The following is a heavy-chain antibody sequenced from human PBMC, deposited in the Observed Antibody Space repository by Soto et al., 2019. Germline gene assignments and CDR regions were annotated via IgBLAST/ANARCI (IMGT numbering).Heavy chain of an antibody. CDR2: TYYRSKWFN. Sequence: SQTLSLTCAISGDSVSSNSAAWNWIRLSPSRGLEWLGRTYYRSKWFNDHAVSVKSRITINPDTSKNQFSLQLNSVTPEDTAVYYCARAPAPPPGSGYYSDYWGQGTLVTVSS. V-gene: IGHV6-1*01. D-gene: IGHD3-22*01. J-gene: IGHJ4*02. CDR1: GDSVSSNSAA. CDR3: ARAPAPPPGSGYYSDY.